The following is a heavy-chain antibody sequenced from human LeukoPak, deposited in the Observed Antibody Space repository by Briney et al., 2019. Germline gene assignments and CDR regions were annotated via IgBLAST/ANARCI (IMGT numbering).Heavy chain of an antibody. J-gene: IGHJ6*03. CDR2: IYYSGST. Sequence: SETLSLTCTVSGGSISSHYWSWIRQPPGKGLEGIGYIYYSGSTNYNPSLKSRVTISVDTSKNQFSLKLSSVTAADTAVYYCARASRDYYYYYMDVWGKGTTVTVSS. V-gene: IGHV4-59*11. CDR1: GGSISSHY. CDR3: ARASRDYYYYYMDV.